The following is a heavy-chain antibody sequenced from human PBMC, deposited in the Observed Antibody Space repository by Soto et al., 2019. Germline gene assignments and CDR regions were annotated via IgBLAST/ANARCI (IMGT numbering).Heavy chain of an antibody. CDR2: IYPGDSDT. CDR1: GYSFSSYW. CDR3: ARGYCATTICDPWFDP. J-gene: IGHJ5*02. Sequence: GESLKISCAGVGYSFSSYWIGWVRQMPGKGLEWVGVIYPGDSDTRYSPSFQGQVTISADKSITTPYLQWSSLKASDTAMYYCARGYCATTICDPWFDPWGQGTLVTVSS. D-gene: IGHD2-2*01. V-gene: IGHV5-51*01.